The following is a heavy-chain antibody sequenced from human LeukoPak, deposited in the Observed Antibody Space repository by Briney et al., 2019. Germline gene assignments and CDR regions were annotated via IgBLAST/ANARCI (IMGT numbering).Heavy chain of an antibody. CDR3: ARYCSSTSCYARGAFVY. CDR2: ISSNGGST. J-gene: IGHJ4*02. V-gene: IGHV3-64*01. CDR1: GFTFSSYA. D-gene: IGHD2-2*01. Sequence: GGSLRLSCAASGFTFSSYAMHWVRQAPGKGLEYVSAISSNGGSTYYANSVKGRFTISRDNSKNTLYLQMGSLRAEDMAVYYCARYCSSTSCYARGAFVYWGQGTLVTVSS.